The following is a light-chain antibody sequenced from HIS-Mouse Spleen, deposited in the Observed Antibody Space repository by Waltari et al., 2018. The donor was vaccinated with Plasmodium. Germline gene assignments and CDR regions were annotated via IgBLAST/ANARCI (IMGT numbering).Light chain of an antibody. CDR2: DVS. J-gene: IGLJ3*02. CDR1: SSDVGGYNY. Sequence: QSALTQPRSVSGSPGQSVTISCTGTSSDVGGYNYVSCYQQHPGKAPKLMVYDVSKRPSGGPDRFSGSKSGNTASLTISGLHAEDEADYYCCSYAGSYTWVFGGGTKLTVL. V-gene: IGLV2-11*01. CDR3: CSYAGSYTWV.